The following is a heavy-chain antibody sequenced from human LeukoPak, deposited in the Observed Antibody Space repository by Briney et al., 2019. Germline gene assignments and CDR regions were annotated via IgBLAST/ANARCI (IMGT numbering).Heavy chain of an antibody. J-gene: IGHJ4*02. CDR3: AKAGYGGSSTTSYGDY. Sequence: AGGSLRLSCAASGFTFSDVGMHWVRHAPGKGLEWVAIISHDGRSKYYADSVKGRFTTSRDNSRYTVYLQMNSLRAEDTAVYYCAKAGYGGSSTTSYGDYWGQGTLVTVSS. V-gene: IGHV3-30*18. CDR1: GFTFSDVG. CDR2: ISHDGRSK. D-gene: IGHD2-15*01.